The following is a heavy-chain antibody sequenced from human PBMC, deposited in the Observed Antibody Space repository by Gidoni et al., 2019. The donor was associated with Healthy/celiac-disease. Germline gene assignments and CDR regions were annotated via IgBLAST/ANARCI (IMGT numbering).Heavy chain of an antibody. CDR1: GVSCSGYY. J-gene: IGHJ4*02. CDR2: INHSGST. V-gene: IGHV4-34*01. CDR3: AGSTGPFDY. Sequence: QVQLQQWGAGLLKPSETLSLTCAVSGVSCSGYYWSWIRQPPGKGLEWIVEINHSGSTNYNPSLKSRVIISVDTSKNQFSLKLSSVTAADTAVYYCAGSTGPFDYWGQGTLVTVSS. D-gene: IGHD7-27*01.